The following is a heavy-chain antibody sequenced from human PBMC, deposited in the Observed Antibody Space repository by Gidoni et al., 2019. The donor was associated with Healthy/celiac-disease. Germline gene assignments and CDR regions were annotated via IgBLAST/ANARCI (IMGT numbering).Heavy chain of an antibody. Sequence: QVQLQESGPGLVKPAETLSLTCTVSGGSISRYYWSWIRQPPGKGLEWNGYIYYGGSTHYNPSLKSRVTISVDTSKNQCSLKLSSVTAADTAVYYCARAPDYYDSSGYEYYYYYMDVWGKGTTVTVSS. D-gene: IGHD3-22*01. CDR1: GGSISRYY. J-gene: IGHJ6*03. CDR2: IYYGGST. V-gene: IGHV4-59*01. CDR3: ARAPDYYDSSGYEYYYYYMDV.